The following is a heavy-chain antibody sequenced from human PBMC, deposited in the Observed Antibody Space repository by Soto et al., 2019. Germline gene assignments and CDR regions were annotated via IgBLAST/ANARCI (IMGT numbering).Heavy chain of an antibody. J-gene: IGHJ4*02. CDR1: GYTFADYY. V-gene: IGHV1-18*04. CDR3: AREPNYFDY. Sequence: ASVKVSCKASGYTFADYYLHWVRQAPGQGLEWMGWISAYNGNTNYAQKLQGRVTMTTDTSTSTAYMELRSLRSDDTAVYYCAREPNYFDYWGQGTLVTSPQ. CDR2: ISAYNGNT.